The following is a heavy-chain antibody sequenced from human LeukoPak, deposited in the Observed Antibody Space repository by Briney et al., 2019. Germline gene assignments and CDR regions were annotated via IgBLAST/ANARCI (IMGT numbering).Heavy chain of an antibody. D-gene: IGHD4-17*01. J-gene: IGHJ4*02. Sequence: GASVKVSCKASGYTFTSYAMNWVRQAPGQGLEWMGWINTNTGNPTYAQGFIGRFVFSLDTSVSTAYLQISSLKAEDTAVYYCARDLRTVTTTEVFYWGQGTLVTVSS. V-gene: IGHV7-4-1*02. CDR2: INTNTGNP. CDR1: GYTFTSYA. CDR3: ARDLRTVTTTEVFY.